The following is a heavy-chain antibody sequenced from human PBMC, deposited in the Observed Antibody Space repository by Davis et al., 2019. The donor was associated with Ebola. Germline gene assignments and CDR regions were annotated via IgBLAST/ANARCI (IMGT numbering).Heavy chain of an antibody. J-gene: IGHJ6*04. CDR1: GFTFSSYS. V-gene: IGHV3-48*02. Sequence: GGSLRLSCAASGFTFSSYSMNWVRQAPGKGLEWVSYISSSSSTIYYADSVKGRFTISRDNAKNSLYLQMNSLRDEDTAVYYCARDLSIAARPPYYYYYYGMDVWGKGTTVTVSS. CDR3: ARDLSIAARPPYYYYYYGMDV. D-gene: IGHD6-6*01. CDR2: ISSSSSTI.